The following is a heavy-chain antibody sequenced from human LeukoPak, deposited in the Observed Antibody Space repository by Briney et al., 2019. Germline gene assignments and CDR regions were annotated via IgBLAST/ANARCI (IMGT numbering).Heavy chain of an antibody. CDR3: ARADYDFWSGVDY. CDR2: ISSNGGST. CDR1: GFTFSSYA. D-gene: IGHD3-3*01. Sequence: GGSLRLSCAASGFTFSSYAMHWVRQAPGKGLEYVSAISSNGGSTYYANSVKGRFTISRDNSKNTLYLQMGSLRAEDMAVYYCARADYDFWSGVDYWGQGTLVTVSS. V-gene: IGHV3-64*01. J-gene: IGHJ4*02.